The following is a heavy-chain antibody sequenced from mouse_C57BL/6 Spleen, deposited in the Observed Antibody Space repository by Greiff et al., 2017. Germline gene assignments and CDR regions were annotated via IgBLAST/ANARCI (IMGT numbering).Heavy chain of an antibody. CDR3: ARRRDYYGSIYFDY. D-gene: IGHD1-1*01. CDR2: IYPSDSET. Sequence: VQLQQPGAELVRPGSSVKLSCKASGYTFTSYWMDWVKQRPGQGLEWIGNIYPSDSETHYNQKFKDKATLTVDKSSSTAYMQLSSLTSEDSAVYYCARRRDYYGSIYFDYWGQGTTLTVSS. J-gene: IGHJ2*01. V-gene: IGHV1-61*01. CDR1: GYTFTSYW.